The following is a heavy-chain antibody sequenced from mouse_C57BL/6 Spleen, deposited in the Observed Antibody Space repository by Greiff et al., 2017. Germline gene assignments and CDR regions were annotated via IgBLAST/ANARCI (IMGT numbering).Heavy chain of an antibody. CDR1: GYSFTGYY. CDR2: INPSTGGT. J-gene: IGHJ2*01. V-gene: IGHV1-43*01. D-gene: IGHD1-1*01. CDR3: ARARYYYGSSPFDY. Sequence: VQLQQSGPELVKPGASVKISCKASGYSFTGYYLHWVKQSSDKSLEWIGEINPSTGGTSYNQKFKGKATLTVDKSSSTAYMQLKSLTSEDSAVYYCARARYYYGSSPFDYWGQGTTLTVSS.